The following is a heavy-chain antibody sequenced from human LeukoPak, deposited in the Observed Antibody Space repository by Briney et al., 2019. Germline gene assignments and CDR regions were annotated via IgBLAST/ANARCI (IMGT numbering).Heavy chain of an antibody. CDR2: IIPIFGTA. D-gene: IGHD3-10*01. J-gene: IGHJ6*03. Sequence: ASVKVSCKASGYTFGTHWMHWVRQAPGQGLEWMGGIIPIFGTANYAQKSQGRVTITAAKSTSTAYMELSSLRSEDTAVYYCARPRFPYYRLSGTDYYYMDVWGKGTTVTVSS. CDR3: ARPRFPYYRLSGTDYYYMDV. V-gene: IGHV1-69*06. CDR1: GYTFGTHW.